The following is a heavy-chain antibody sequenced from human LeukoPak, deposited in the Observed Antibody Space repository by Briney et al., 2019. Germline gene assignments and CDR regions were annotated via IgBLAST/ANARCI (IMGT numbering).Heavy chain of an antibody. Sequence: GGSLRLSCAASGFTFSSYDMHWVRQATGKGLEWFSAIGTAGDTYYPGSVKGRFTISRENAKNSLYLQMNSLRAGDTAVYYCARVRASANYYYGMDVWGQGTTVTVSS. D-gene: IGHD6-25*01. CDR1: GFTFSSYD. V-gene: IGHV3-13*01. CDR3: ARVRASANYYYGMDV. J-gene: IGHJ6*02. CDR2: IGTAGDT.